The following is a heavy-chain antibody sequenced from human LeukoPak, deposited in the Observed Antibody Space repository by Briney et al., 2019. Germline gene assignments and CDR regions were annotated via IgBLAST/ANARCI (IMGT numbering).Heavy chain of an antibody. CDR3: ARAQDIVVVPAAIDPYYYGMDV. J-gene: IGHJ6*04. D-gene: IGHD2-2*01. CDR1: GGTFSSYA. CDR2: IIPIFGTA. V-gene: IGHV1-69*01. Sequence: SVKVSCKASGGTFSSYAISWVRQAPGQGLEWMGGIIPIFGTANYARKFQGRVTITADESTSTAYMELSSLRSEDTAVYYCARAQDIVVVPAAIDPYYYGMDVWGKGTTVTVSS.